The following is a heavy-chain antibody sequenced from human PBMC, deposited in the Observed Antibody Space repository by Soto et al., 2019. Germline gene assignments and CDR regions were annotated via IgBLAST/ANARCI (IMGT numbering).Heavy chain of an antibody. Sequence: QEQLQQWGAGLLKPSETLSLTCAVNGGSFSDYTWSWIRQYPGKRLEWIGEVNHNGGTIYNPSLKSRVTISIDTSKNEFSLKLSSVTAADTAVYYCTRGVATIRDWGQGSLVTVSS. J-gene: IGHJ4*02. CDR3: TRGVATIRD. CDR2: VNHNGGT. D-gene: IGHD5-12*01. CDR1: GGSFSDYT. V-gene: IGHV4-34*02.